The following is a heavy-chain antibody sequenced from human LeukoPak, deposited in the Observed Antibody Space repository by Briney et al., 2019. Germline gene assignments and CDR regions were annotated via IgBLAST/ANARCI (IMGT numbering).Heavy chain of an antibody. J-gene: IGHJ4*02. CDR2: IYTSGST. CDR1: GGSISSYY. CDR3: ARGNIAAAGRAFDY. D-gene: IGHD6-13*01. V-gene: IGHV4-4*07. Sequence: SETLSLTCTVSGGSISSYYWSWIRQPAGKGLEWIGCIYTSGSTNYNPSLKSRVTMSVDTSKNQFSLKLSSVTAADTAVYYCARGNIAAAGRAFDYWGQGTLVTVSS.